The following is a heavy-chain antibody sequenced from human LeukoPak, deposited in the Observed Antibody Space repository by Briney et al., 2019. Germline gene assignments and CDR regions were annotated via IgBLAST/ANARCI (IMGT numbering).Heavy chain of an antibody. CDR2: ISSSSPTI. CDR1: GFIFSSFG. V-gene: IGHV3-48*01. CDR3: ARDEDYCGGDCSPDY. Sequence: PGGSLRLSCAASGFIFSSFGMNWVRQAPGKGLEWVSYISSSSPTIYYADSVKGRFTISRDNAKNSLYLQMNSLRAEDTAVYYCARDEDYCGGDCSPDYWGQGTLVTVSS. J-gene: IGHJ4*02. D-gene: IGHD2-21*02.